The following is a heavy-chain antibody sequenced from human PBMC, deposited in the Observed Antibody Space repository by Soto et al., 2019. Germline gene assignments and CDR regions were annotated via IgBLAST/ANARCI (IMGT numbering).Heavy chain of an antibody. CDR1: GFTFSGYA. V-gene: IGHV3-23*01. J-gene: IGHJ4*01. Sequence: GGSLRLSCAGSGFTFSGYAMTWVRQAPGKGLEWVSVISTSGDRPDYADSVKGRFTISRDNSKNMLYLQMNSLRVEDTAIYYCAFKGTFISHYWGHGTPVTVSA. CDR3: AFKGTFISHY. D-gene: IGHD3-10*01. CDR2: ISTSGDRP.